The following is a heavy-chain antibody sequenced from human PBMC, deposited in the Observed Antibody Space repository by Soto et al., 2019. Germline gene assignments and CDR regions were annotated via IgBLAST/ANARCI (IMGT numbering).Heavy chain of an antibody. V-gene: IGHV3-23*01. D-gene: IGHD3-3*01. CDR2: ISGSGGST. CDR3: AGDTYYDFWKGYYGMDV. Sequence: VGSLRLSCASSVFTFSSYAMSCVRHSPGKGLEWVSAISGSGGSTYYADSVKGRFTISRDNSKNTLYLQVNSLRAEDTAAYYCAGDTYYDFWKGYYGMDVWGHGTTVTVS. CDR1: VFTFSSYA. J-gene: IGHJ6*02.